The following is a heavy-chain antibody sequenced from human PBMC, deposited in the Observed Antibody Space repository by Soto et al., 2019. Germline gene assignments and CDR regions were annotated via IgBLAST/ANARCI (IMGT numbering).Heavy chain of an antibody. Sequence: SETLSLTCAVYGGSFSGYYWSWIRQPPGKGLEWIGEINHSGSTNYNPSLKSRVTISVDTSKNQFSLKLSSVTAADTAVYYCARGVHGSGSYYIDYWGQGTLVTVSS. D-gene: IGHD3-10*01. V-gene: IGHV4-34*01. CDR1: GGSFSGYY. CDR2: INHSGST. CDR3: ARGVHGSGSYYIDY. J-gene: IGHJ4*02.